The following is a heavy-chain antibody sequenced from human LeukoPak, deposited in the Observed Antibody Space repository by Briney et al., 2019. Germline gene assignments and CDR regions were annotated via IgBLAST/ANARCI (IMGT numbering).Heavy chain of an antibody. D-gene: IGHD3-22*01. CDR2: ISYDGSNK. V-gene: IGHV3-30*03. CDR1: GFTFSSYG. J-gene: IGHJ4*02. CDR3: ATSVGYDSSGSPYFDY. Sequence: GGSLRLSCAASGFTFSSYGMHWVRQAPGKGLEWVAVISYDGSNKYYADSVKGRFTISRDNFKNTLYLQMNSLRAEDTAVYYCATSVGYDSSGSPYFDYWGQGTLVTVSS.